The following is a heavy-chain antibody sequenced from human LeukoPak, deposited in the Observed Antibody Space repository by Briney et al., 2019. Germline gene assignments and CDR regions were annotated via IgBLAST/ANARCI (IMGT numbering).Heavy chain of an antibody. CDR2: ISSSGSTI. V-gene: IGHV3-11*01. Sequence: GGSLRLSCAASGFTFSDYYMSWIRQAPGKGLEWVSYISSSGSTIYYVDSVKGRFTISRDNAKNSLYLQMNSLRAEDTAVYYCARGGDWYSGSYSYFQHWGQGTLVTVSS. D-gene: IGHD1-26*01. CDR1: GFTFSDYY. CDR3: ARGGDWYSGSYSYFQH. J-gene: IGHJ1*01.